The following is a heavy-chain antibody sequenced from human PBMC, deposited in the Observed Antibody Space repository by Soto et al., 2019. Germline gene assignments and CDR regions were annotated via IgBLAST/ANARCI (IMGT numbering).Heavy chain of an antibody. J-gene: IGHJ4*02. CDR1: GYSFAGYW. D-gene: IGHD3-22*01. CDR3: ARQIYDSDTGPNFQYYFDS. V-gene: IGHV5-10-1*04. CDR2: IDPSDSQT. Sequence: GESLKISCKGSGYSFAGYWITLVRQSPGKDLQWMGRIDPSDSQTYYSPSFRGQVAISATKSITTVFLQWSSLRASDTAISYCARQIYDSDTGPNFQYYFDSWGQGTPVTVSS.